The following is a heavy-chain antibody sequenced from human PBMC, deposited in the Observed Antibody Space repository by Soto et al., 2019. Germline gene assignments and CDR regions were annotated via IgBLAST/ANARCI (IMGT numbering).Heavy chain of an antibody. J-gene: IGHJ4*02. CDR3: AWDIRSTYFDY. D-gene: IGHD2-21*01. CDR1: GFTFSNYG. V-gene: IGHV3-33*01. CDR2: IYYDGSGK. Sequence: QVQLVESGGGVVQPGRSLGLSCAASGFTFSNYGMHWFRQAPGKGLEWVAVIYYDGSGKYYADSVKGRFTISRDNSKNTLYLQMNTLRAEDTAVYYCAWDIRSTYFDYWGQGTLVTVSS.